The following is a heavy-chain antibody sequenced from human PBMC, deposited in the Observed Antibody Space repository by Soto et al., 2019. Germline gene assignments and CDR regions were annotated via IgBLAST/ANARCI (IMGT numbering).Heavy chain of an antibody. Sequence: GGSLRLSCAATGFTFGSTGMNWVRQSPGKGLEWVSTISSRSRDIYYADSVKGRFIISRDNTKNLLYLQMDSLRAEDTVVYFCVRGHFGTSGYYFDFWGRGTLVTVSS. D-gene: IGHD3-22*01. CDR3: VRGHFGTSGYYFDF. V-gene: IGHV3-21*06. CDR2: ISSRSRDI. CDR1: GFTFGSTG. J-gene: IGHJ4*02.